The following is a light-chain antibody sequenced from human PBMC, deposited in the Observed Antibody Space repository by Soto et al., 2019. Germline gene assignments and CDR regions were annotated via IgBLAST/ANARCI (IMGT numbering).Light chain of an antibody. CDR2: GAS. Sequence: EIVLTQSPGTLSSSPGERATLSCRASQSVSSNYLAWYQQKPGQAPRLLIYGASSRATGIPDRFSGSGSGTDFTLTISRLAPEDFAVYYCQQYGSSPRTFGQGTKVEIK. CDR1: QSVSSNY. CDR3: QQYGSSPRT. J-gene: IGKJ1*01. V-gene: IGKV3-20*01.